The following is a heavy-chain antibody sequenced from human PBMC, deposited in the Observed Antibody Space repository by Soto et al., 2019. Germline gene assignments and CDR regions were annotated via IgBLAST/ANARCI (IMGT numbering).Heavy chain of an antibody. CDR1: GGLFSSYA. J-gene: IGHJ4*02. CDR3: ARGDSGYVWFNEF. D-gene: IGHD3-22*01. Sequence: QEQLVQSGAEVKKPGSSVKVSCKASGGLFSSYAISWVRQAPGQGLEWMGGIIPVFNTVNYAQKYQGRVTITAAESTNTAYMELRSLTSEDTVIYYCARGDSGYVWFNEFWVQGTLVTVSS. V-gene: IGHV1-69*01. CDR2: IIPVFNTV.